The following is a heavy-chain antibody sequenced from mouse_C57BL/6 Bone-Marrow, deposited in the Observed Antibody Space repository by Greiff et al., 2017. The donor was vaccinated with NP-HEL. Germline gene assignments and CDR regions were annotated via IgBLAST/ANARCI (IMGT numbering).Heavy chain of an antibody. CDR3: ARGAYYYGSPHAMDY. D-gene: IGHD1-1*01. V-gene: IGHV3-6*01. CDR1: GYSITSGYY. CDR2: ISYDGSN. J-gene: IGHJ4*01. Sequence: DVKLQESGPGLVKPSQSLSLTCSVTGYSITSGYYWNWIRQFPGNKLEWMGYISYDGSNNYNPSLKNRISITRDTSKNQFFLKLNSVTTEDTATYYCARGAYYYGSPHAMDYWGQGTSVTVSS.